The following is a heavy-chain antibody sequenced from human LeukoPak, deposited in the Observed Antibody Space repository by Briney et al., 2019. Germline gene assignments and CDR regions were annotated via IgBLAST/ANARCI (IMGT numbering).Heavy chain of an antibody. CDR2: IKSKTDGGTT. D-gene: IGHD5/OR15-5a*01. V-gene: IGHV3-15*01. CDR3: TTDLSERYYFDY. J-gene: IGHJ4*02. Sequence: GSLRLSCAASGFTFSNAWMSWVRQAPGKGLEWVGRIKSKTDGGTTDYAAPVKGRFTISRDDSKNTLYLQMNRLKTEDTAVYYCTTDLSERYYFDYWGQETLVTVSS. CDR1: GFTFSNAW.